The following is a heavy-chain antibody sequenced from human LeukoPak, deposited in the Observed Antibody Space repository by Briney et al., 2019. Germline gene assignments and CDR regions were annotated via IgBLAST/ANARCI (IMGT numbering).Heavy chain of an antibody. D-gene: IGHD4-11*01. V-gene: IGHV4-38-2*01. CDR2: IYHSGT. CDR1: GYSINSGYY. CDR3: ARSAFTTTVMSPFDY. Sequence: SETLSLTCAVSGYSINSGYYWAWIRQPPGKGLEWIGSIYHSGTYYNPSLKSRVTIAEDTSKNQFSLRLSSVTAAGTAVYYCARSAFTTTVMSPFDYWGQGTLVTVSS. J-gene: IGHJ4*02.